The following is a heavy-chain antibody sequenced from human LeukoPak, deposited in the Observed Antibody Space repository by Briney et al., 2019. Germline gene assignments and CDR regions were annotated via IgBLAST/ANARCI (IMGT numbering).Heavy chain of an antibody. CDR3: AKMAVTMVRGVRYGMDV. D-gene: IGHD3-10*01. J-gene: IGHJ6*02. CDR1: GFTFSSYG. V-gene: IGHV3-30*18. CDR2: LSYDGSNK. Sequence: GGSLRLSCAASGFTFSSYGMHWVRQAPGKGLEWGAVLSYDGSNKYYADSVKGRFTISRDNSKNTLYLQMNSLRAEDTAVYYCAKMAVTMVRGVRYGMDVWGQGTTVTVSS.